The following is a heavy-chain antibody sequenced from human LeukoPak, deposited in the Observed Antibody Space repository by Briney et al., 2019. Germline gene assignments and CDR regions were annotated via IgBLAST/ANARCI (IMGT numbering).Heavy chain of an antibody. D-gene: IGHD3-3*01. CDR3: ARAPSSYDFWTTGDGQWFDP. J-gene: IGHJ5*02. CDR2: IIPIFGTA. V-gene: IGHV1-69*05. Sequence: SVKVSCKASGGTFSSYAISWVRQAPGQGLEWMGGIIPIFGTANYAQKFQGRVTITTDESTSTAYMELSSLRSEDTAVYYCARAPSSYDFWTTGDGQWFDPWGQGTLVTVSS. CDR1: GGTFSSYA.